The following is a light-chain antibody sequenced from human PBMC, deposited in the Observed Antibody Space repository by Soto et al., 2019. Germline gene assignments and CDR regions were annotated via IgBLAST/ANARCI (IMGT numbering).Light chain of an antibody. J-gene: IGLJ3*02. V-gene: IGLV4-69*01. CDR3: PTWGIVSWG. Sequence: QSVVTQSPSASASLGATVKLTCTLSIGHISYAIAWHQHQPEPGPRYLMKLNSDGSHSKGAVIPDRFSGSSSGADRYLTISSLKSEDEAGSFCPTWGIVSWGLGGGTKLTVL. CDR1: IGHISYA. CDR2: LNSDGSH.